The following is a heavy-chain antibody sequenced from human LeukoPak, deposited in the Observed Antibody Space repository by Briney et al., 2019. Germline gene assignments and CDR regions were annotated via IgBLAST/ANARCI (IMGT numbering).Heavy chain of an antibody. V-gene: IGHV1-18*01. Sequence: WISAYNGNTNYAQKLQGRVTMTTDTSTSTAYMELRSLRSDDTAVYYCARDLSGYYANWFDPWGQGTLVTVSS. CDR3: ARDLSGYYANWFDP. J-gene: IGHJ5*02. D-gene: IGHD3-22*01. CDR2: ISAYNGNT.